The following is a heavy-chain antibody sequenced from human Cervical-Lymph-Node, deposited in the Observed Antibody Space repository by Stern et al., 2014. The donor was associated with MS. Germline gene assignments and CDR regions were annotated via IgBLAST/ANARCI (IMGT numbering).Heavy chain of an antibody. Sequence: QVQLVQSGGGLVKPGGSLRLSCAASGFKFNDLYINWIRQAPGKGLEWVSYVSTNGSTMLYADSVKGRFPVSRDNTNNSFYLQMDSLRAEDTATYYCSTLVAYWGQGTLVTVSS. CDR1: GFKFNDLY. V-gene: IGHV3-11*01. J-gene: IGHJ4*02. CDR2: VSTNGSTM. CDR3: STLVAY.